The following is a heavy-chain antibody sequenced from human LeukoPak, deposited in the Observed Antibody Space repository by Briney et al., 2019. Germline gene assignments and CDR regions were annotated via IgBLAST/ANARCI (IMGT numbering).Heavy chain of an antibody. V-gene: IGHV1-2*02. D-gene: IGHD6-6*01. J-gene: IGHJ4*02. Sequence: ASVKVSCKASGYTFTGNYMHWVRQAPGQGLEWMGWINPNSGGTNYAQKFQGRVTMTRDTSISTAYMELSRLRSDDTAVYYCARSSSSIAARHGYWGQGTLVTVSS. CDR3: ARSSSSIAARHGY. CDR1: GYTFTGNY. CDR2: INPNSGGT.